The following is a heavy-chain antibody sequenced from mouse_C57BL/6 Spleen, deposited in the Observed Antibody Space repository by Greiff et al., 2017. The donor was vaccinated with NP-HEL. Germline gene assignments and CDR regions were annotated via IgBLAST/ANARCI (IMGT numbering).Heavy chain of an antibody. D-gene: IGHD1-1*01. CDR2: IRNKANGYTT. CDR3: ARSAYGSQYYFDY. CDR1: GFTFTDYY. V-gene: IGHV7-3*01. J-gene: IGHJ2*01. Sequence: EVQGVESGGGLVQPGGSLSLSCAASGFTFTDYYMSWVRQPPGKALEWLGFIRNKANGYTTEYSASVKGRFTISRDNSQSILYLQMNALRAEDSATYYCARSAYGSQYYFDYWGQGTTLTVSS.